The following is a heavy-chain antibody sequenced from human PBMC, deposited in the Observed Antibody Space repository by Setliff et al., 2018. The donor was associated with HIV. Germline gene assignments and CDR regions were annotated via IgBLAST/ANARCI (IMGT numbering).Heavy chain of an antibody. CDR3: ARRGTIRYYSYYYMDV. Sequence: PSETLSLTCTVSGGSISGSSYYWGWIRQSPEKGLEWIGSIFHAGSTYYNPSLKSRVTLSVDTSENQYSLKLTSLIAADTAVYYCARRGTIRYYSYYYMDVWGKGTTVTVSS. V-gene: IGHV4-39*01. CDR2: IFHAGST. J-gene: IGHJ6*03. D-gene: IGHD3-16*01. CDR1: GGSISGSSYY.